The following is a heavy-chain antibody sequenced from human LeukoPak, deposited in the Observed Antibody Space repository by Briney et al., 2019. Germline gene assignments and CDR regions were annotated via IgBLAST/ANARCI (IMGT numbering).Heavy chain of an antibody. Sequence: NGNTNYAQKLQGRVTMTTDTSTSTAYMELRSQRSDDTAVYYCARDPPGYYYGSGSYYGDYWGQGTLVTVSS. V-gene: IGHV1-18*01. CDR2: NGNT. CDR3: ARDPPGYYYGSGSYYGDY. D-gene: IGHD3-10*01. J-gene: IGHJ4*02.